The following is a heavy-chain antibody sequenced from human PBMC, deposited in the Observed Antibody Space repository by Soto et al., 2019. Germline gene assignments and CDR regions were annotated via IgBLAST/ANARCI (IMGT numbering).Heavy chain of an antibody. CDR3: ASRDPGTSVDY. D-gene: IGHD1-7*01. V-gene: IGHV4-4*02. J-gene: IGHJ4*02. CDR2: IYRTGST. CDR1: EGSCSGNNG. Sequence: LSNSGGVAEGSCSGNNGWPWVRQPPGQGLEWIGEIYRTGSTNYNPSLKSRVTISLDKSENQFSLKVTSLTAADTAVYYCASRDPGTSVDYWGQGTLVTVSS.